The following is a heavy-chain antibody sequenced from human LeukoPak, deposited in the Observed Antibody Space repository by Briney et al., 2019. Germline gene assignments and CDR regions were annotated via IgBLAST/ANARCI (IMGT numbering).Heavy chain of an antibody. CDR3: ARDRAPSTAYDILTVVGMDV. J-gene: IGHJ6*04. CDR2: IIPIFGTA. V-gene: IGHV1-69*13. Sequence: ASVKVSCKASGGTFSSYGISWVRQAPGQGLEWMGGIIPIFGTANYAQKFQGRVTITADESTSTAYMELSSLRSEDTAVYYCARDRAPSTAYDILTVVGMDVWGKGTTVTVSS. D-gene: IGHD3-9*01. CDR1: GGTFSSYG.